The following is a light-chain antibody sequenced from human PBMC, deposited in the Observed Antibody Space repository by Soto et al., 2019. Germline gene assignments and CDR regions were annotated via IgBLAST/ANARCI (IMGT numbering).Light chain of an antibody. Sequence: EIVLTQSPATLSLSPGERATLSCRASQSVSSYLAWYQQKPGQAPRLLIYDASNRATGIPARFSGSGSGTDFTLTISSLETEDFAVYYWQQRSNWPPITFGQGTKVDIK. V-gene: IGKV3-11*01. J-gene: IGKJ1*01. CDR1: QSVSSY. CDR2: DAS. CDR3: QQRSNWPPIT.